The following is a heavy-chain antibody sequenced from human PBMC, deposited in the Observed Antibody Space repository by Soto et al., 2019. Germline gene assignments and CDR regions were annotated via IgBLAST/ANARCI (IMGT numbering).Heavy chain of an antibody. CDR3: AKLSSAAFDI. CDR2: ISWNSGSI. D-gene: IGHD3-16*02. J-gene: IGHJ3*02. V-gene: IGHV3-9*01. CDR1: GFTFDDYA. Sequence: SGGSLRLSCAASGFTFDDYAMHWVRQAPGKGLEWVSGISWNSGSIGYADSVKGRFTISRDNAKNSLYLQMNGLRAEDTALYYCAKLSSAAFDIWGQGTMVTVSS.